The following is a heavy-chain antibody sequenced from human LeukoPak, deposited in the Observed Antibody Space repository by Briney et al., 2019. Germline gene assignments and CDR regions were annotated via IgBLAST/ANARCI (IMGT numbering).Heavy chain of an antibody. V-gene: IGHV7-4-1*02. CDR2: INTNSGNP. D-gene: IGHD3-16*01. J-gene: IGHJ4*02. CDR3: ARDLGQYNSDWGRSFDY. Sequence: GASVKVSCKASGGTFSSYAISWVRQAPGQGLEWMGWINTNSGNPTYAQDFTGRFVFSLDTSVNTAYLQISSLKAEDTALYYCARDLGQYNSDWGRSFDYWGQGTLVTVSS. CDR1: GGTFSSYA.